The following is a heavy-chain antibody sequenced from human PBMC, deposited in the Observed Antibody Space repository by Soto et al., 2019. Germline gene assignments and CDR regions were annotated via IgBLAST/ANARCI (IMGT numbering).Heavy chain of an antibody. CDR3: ARDGLDYDILTGYSYYYGMDV. D-gene: IGHD3-9*01. J-gene: IGHJ6*02. V-gene: IGHV3-53*01. Sequence: RWSLRLSCSASVFIVSSNYMSWFRQAPGKGLDWVSIIYSGGNTYYADSVKGRFIISRDNSKNTLYLQMNSLRAEDTAVYYCARDGLDYDILTGYSYYYGMDVWGQGTTVTVSS. CDR1: VFIVSSNY. CDR2: IYSGGNT.